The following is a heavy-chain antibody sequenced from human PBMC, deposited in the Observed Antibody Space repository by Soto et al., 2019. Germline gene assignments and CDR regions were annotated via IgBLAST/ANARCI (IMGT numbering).Heavy chain of an antibody. D-gene: IGHD3-3*01. V-gene: IGHV1-18*01. J-gene: IGHJ4*02. CDR2: ISAYNGNT. CDR1: GYTFTSYG. CDR3: ARDKYDFWSGYQYYFDY. Sequence: QVQLVQSGAEVKKPGASVKVSCKASGYTFTSYGISWVRQAPGQGLEWMGWISAYNGNTNYAQKLQGRVTMTTDTSTSTAYMERRSLRSDDTAVYYCARDKYDFWSGYQYYFDYWGQGTLVTVSS.